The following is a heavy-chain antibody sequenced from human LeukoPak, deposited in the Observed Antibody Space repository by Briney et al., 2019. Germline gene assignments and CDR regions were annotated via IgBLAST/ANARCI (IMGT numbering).Heavy chain of an antibody. V-gene: IGHV3-23*01. D-gene: IGHD3-16*02. CDR2: ISGSGNNT. J-gene: IGHJ4*02. Sequence: AGGSLRVSCAASGLTFRSRAMSWVRQAPGKGLEGVSVISGSGNNTYYADSVKGRFTISRDNSKNTVYLQMNSLRAADTAVYYCAKGKDVWGSYRTEFDFWGQGTLVTVSS. CDR3: AKGKDVWGSYRTEFDF. CDR1: GLTFRSRA.